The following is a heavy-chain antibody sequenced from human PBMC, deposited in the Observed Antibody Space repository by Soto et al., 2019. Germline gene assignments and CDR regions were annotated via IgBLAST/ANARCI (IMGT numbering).Heavy chain of an antibody. V-gene: IGHV4-59*01. CDR3: ARVSTHYYMDV. Sequence: SETLSLTCTVSGDSLSNYYWSWIRQPPGKGLEWIGYIYYSGNTNYDPSLKSRVTMSVDTSKNQFSLTLNSVTAADTAVYYCARVSTHYYMDVWGKGTTVTVSS. CDR1: GDSLSNYY. J-gene: IGHJ6*03. CDR2: IYYSGNT.